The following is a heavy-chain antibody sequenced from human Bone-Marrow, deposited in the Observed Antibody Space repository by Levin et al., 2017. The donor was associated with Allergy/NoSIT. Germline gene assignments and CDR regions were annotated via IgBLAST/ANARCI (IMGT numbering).Heavy chain of an antibody. CDR2: IYYSGST. CDR1: GGSISSSSYY. Sequence: SETLSLTCTVSGGSISSSSYYWGWIRQPPGKGLEWIGSIYYSGSTYYNPSLKSRVTISVDTSKNQFSLKLSSVTAADTAVYCCARQFDGYSNYGVSRYGMDVWGQGTTVTVSS. V-gene: IGHV4-39*01. CDR3: ARQFDGYSNYGVSRYGMDV. D-gene: IGHD4-11*01. J-gene: IGHJ6*02.